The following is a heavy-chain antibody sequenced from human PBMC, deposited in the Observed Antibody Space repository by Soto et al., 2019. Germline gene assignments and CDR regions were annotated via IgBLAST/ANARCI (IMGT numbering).Heavy chain of an antibody. CDR1: GDSVSSNGAC. V-gene: IGHV6-1*01. Sequence: TLSLTCVISGDSVSSNGACWNWIRQSPSRGLQWLGRIYYRSKWFHDYAASVESRMAINPDTSRNQFSLQLNYVTPEDTAVYYCARVHCSAGTCLDGLDFWGQGTTVTVSS. D-gene: IGHD2-15*01. CDR3: ARVHCSAGTCLDGLDF. CDR2: IYYRSKWFH. J-gene: IGHJ6*02.